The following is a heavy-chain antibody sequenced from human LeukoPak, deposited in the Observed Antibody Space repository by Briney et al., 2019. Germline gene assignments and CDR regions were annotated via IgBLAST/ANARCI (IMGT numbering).Heavy chain of an antibody. CDR2: ISAYNGNT. Sequence: ASVKVSCKASGYTFPSYGISWVRQAPGQGLEWMGWISAYNGNTNYAQKLQGRVTMTTDTSTSTAYMELRSLRSDDTAVYYCAREGIAVAGSSRWFDPWGQGTLVTVSS. D-gene: IGHD6-19*01. J-gene: IGHJ5*02. CDR1: GYTFPSYG. CDR3: AREGIAVAGSSRWFDP. V-gene: IGHV1-18*01.